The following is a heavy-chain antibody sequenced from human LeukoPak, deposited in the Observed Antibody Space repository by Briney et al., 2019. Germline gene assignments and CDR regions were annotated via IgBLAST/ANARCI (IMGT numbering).Heavy chain of an antibody. Sequence: PGGSLRLSCTASGFTFSSVWMTWVCQAPGKGLEWVGRIKSRTDGETTDYAAPVKGRFSISRDDSENTLYLQMNSLKNEDTAVYFCTTVHGAAPVKFDYWGQGSLVTVSS. D-gene: IGHD6-6*01. CDR1: GFTFSSVW. V-gene: IGHV3-15*01. J-gene: IGHJ4*02. CDR3: TTVHGAAPVKFDY. CDR2: IKSRTDGETT.